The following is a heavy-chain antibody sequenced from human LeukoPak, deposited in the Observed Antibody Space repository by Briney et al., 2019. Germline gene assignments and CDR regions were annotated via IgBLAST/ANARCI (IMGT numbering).Heavy chain of an antibody. J-gene: IGHJ4*02. CDR2: IYPSGST. V-gene: IGHV4-61*02. CDR3: ARAYGYGQTYFDY. Sequence: SETLSLTCTVSGGSISTDRYYGSWVRQPAGKGLEWIGRIYPSGSTNYSPSLKSRVTMSVDTSKNQFSLTLNSVTAADTAVYYWARAYGYGQTYFDYWGQGTRVTVSS. D-gene: IGHD4-17*01. CDR1: GGSISTDRYY.